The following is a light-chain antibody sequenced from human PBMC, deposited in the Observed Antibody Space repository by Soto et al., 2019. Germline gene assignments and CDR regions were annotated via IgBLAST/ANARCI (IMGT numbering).Light chain of an antibody. V-gene: IGKV1-6*01. CDR2: GAS. CDR3: LQDYNYPRT. CDR1: QDIRDE. J-gene: IGKJ1*01. Sequence: AIQMTQSPSSLSASVGDRVTITCRASQDIRDELGWYQQKPGEAPKLLIYGASSLQSGVASRFTGSESGTDFTLTISSLQPEDFATFYCLQDYNYPRTFGQGTRV.